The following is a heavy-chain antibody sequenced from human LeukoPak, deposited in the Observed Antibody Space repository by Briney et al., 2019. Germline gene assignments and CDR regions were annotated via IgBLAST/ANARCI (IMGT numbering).Heavy chain of an antibody. Sequence: GGSLRLSCAASGFTFSDDWMHWVRQAPGKGLVWVSRINPDGSSASYADSVKGRFTISRDNAKNTLYLQMNSLRAEDTAVYYCANGQLALRPGAFDPWGQGTLVTVSS. CDR2: INPDGSSA. D-gene: IGHD1-26*01. J-gene: IGHJ5*02. V-gene: IGHV3-74*01. CDR3: ANGQLALRPGAFDP. CDR1: GFTFSDDW.